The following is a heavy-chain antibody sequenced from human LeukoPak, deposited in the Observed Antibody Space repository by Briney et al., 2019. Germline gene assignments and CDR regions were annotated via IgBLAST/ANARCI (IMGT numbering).Heavy chain of an antibody. J-gene: IGHJ4*02. CDR2: INHSGST. Sequence: SETLSLTCAVYGGSFSGYYWSWIRQPPGKGLDWIGEINHSGSTNYNPSLKSRVTISLDTSKNQFSLKLTSVTAADTALYFCARDDTYFYDSSGHGFDFWGPGTLVTVSS. CDR3: ARDDTYFYDSSGHGFDF. CDR1: GGSFSGYY. D-gene: IGHD3-22*01. V-gene: IGHV4-34*01.